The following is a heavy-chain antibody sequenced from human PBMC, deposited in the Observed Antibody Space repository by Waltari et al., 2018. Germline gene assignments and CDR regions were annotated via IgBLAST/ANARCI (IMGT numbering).Heavy chain of an antibody. J-gene: IGHJ4*02. CDR2: IYYSGST. CDR3: ASSWVSSVWYYFDY. Sequence: QVQLQASGPGLVKPSETLSLTCTVSGGSLSSYYWSWIRQPPGKVLEWIGYIYYSGSTNYNPALKSRGTISVETSKNQFSLKLGSVTAADTAGYYCASSWVSSVWYYFDYWGQGTLVSVSS. CDR1: GGSLSSYY. V-gene: IGHV4-59*01. D-gene: IGHD6-19*01.